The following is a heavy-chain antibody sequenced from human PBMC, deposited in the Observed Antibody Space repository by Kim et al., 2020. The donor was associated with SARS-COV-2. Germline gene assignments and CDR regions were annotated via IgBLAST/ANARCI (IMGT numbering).Heavy chain of an antibody. CDR3: ARDPNSGYDLYYFDY. Sequence: ADYVKGRFTISRDNSKNTLYLKMNSLRAEDTAVYYCARDPNSGYDLYYFDYWGQGTLVTVSS. D-gene: IGHD5-12*01. V-gene: IGHV3-30*07. J-gene: IGHJ4*02.